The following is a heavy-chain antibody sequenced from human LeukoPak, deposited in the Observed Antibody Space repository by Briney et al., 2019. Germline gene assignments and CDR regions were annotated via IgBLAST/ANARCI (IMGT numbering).Heavy chain of an antibody. J-gene: IGHJ4*02. CDR2: IKQDGSEK. CDR3: ARAYYYDSSGYGFDY. CDR1: GFTFSSYW. Sequence: GGSLRLSCAASGFTFSSYWMSWVRQAPGKGLEWVASIKQDGSEKYYVDSVKGRFTISRDNAKNSLYLQMNSLRAEDTAVYYCARAYYYDSSGYGFDYWGQGTLVTVSS. V-gene: IGHV3-7*04. D-gene: IGHD3-22*01.